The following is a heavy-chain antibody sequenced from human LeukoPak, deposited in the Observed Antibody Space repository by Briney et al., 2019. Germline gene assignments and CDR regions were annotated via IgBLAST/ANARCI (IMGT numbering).Heavy chain of an antibody. Sequence: GESLKISCKGSGYSFTSYWIGWVRQMPGKGLEWMGIIYPGDSDTRYSPSFQGQVTISADKSISTAYLQWSSLKASDTAMYYRARPATPESPYYGMDVWGQGTTVTVSS. J-gene: IGHJ6*02. CDR3: ARPATPESPYYGMDV. CDR1: GYSFTSYW. CDR2: IYPGDSDT. V-gene: IGHV5-51*01. D-gene: IGHD1-26*01.